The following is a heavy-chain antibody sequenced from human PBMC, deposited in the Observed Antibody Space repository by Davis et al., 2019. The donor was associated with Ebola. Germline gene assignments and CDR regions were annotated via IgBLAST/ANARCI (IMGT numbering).Heavy chain of an antibody. J-gene: IGHJ6*02. CDR2: IIPILGIA. CDR1: GGTFSSYA. V-gene: IGHV1-69*04. CDR3: ARALLWEYGMDV. Sequence: SVKVSCKASGGTFSSYAISWVRQAPGQGLEWMGRIIPILGIANYAQKFQGRVTMTRDTSTSTVYMELSSLRSEDTAVYYCARALLWEYGMDVWGQGTTVTVSS. D-gene: IGHD1-26*01.